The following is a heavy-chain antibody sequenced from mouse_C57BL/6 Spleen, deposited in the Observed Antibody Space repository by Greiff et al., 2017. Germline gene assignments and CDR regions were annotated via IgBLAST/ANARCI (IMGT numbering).Heavy chain of an antibody. V-gene: IGHV5-4*03. J-gene: IGHJ2*01. CDR2: ISDGGSYT. CDR3: ASTVRENYFDY. D-gene: IGHD1-1*01. Sequence: EVKLEESGGGLVKPGGSLKLSCAASGFTFSSYAMSWVRQTPEKRLEWVATISDGGSYTYYPDNVKGRFTISRDNAKNNLYLQMSHLKSEDTAMYYCASTVRENYFDYWGQGTTLTVSS. CDR1: GFTFSSYA.